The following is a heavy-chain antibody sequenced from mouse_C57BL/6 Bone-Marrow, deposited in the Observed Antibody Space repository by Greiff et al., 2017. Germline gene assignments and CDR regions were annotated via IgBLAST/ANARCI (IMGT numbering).Heavy chain of an antibody. J-gene: IGHJ3*01. Sequence: VQLQQPGAELVKPGASVKMSCKASGYTFTSYWITWVKQRPGQGLEWIGDIYPGSGSTNYNEKFKSKATLTVDTSSSTAYMQLSSLTSEDSAVYYCARAHYYGSSYDAYWGQGTLVTVSA. CDR1: GYTFTSYW. D-gene: IGHD1-1*01. CDR3: ARAHYYGSSYDAY. CDR2: IYPGSGST. V-gene: IGHV1-55*01.